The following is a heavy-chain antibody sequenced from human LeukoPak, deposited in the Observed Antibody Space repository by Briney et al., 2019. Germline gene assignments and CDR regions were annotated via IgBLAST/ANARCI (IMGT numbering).Heavy chain of an antibody. CDR2: IYYSGST. D-gene: IGHD3-3*01. CDR3: ASYYDFWSGYYSWFDS. Sequence: SETLSLTCTVSGGSISSHYWSWIRQPPGKGLEWIGYIYYSGSTNYNPSLKSRVTISVDTSKNQFSLKLSSVTAADTAVYYCASYYDFWSGYYSWFDSWGREPWSPSPQ. J-gene: IGHJ5*01. CDR1: GGSISSHY. V-gene: IGHV4-59*11.